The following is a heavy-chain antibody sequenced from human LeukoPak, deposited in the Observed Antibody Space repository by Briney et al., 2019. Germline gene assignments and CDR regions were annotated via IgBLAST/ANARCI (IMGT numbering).Heavy chain of an antibody. CDR1: RSTFSNYA. CDR2: TSSDGNIK. Sequence: PGGSLRLSCAASRSTFSNYAMHWVRQAPGKGLEWVAVTSSDGNIKYYADSVKGRFTISRDNSKNTLYLQMNSLRGEDTGVYYCARDPVPATARHFDYWGQGTLVTVSS. D-gene: IGHD1-1*01. V-gene: IGHV3-30-3*01. J-gene: IGHJ4*02. CDR3: ARDPVPATARHFDY.